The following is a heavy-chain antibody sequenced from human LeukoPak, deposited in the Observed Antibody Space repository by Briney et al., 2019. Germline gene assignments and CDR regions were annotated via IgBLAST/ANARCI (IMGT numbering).Heavy chain of an antibody. CDR2: ITSSSSTI. CDR3: AREGSGSGLDY. V-gene: IGHV3-48*04. Sequence: GGSLRLSCAASGSTFSTYGMNWVRQAPGKGLEWVSYITSSSSTIYYADSVKGRFTISRDNAKNSLYLQMNSLRAEDTAVYYCAREGSGSGLDYWGQGTLVTVSS. J-gene: IGHJ4*02. D-gene: IGHD5-12*01. CDR1: GSTFSTYG.